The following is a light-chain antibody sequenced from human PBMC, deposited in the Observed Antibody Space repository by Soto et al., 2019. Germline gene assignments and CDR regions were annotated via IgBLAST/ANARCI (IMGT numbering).Light chain of an antibody. CDR3: QQYGSSPLT. J-gene: IGKJ4*01. V-gene: IGKV3-20*01. Sequence: EIVLTQSPGTLSLSPGEGATLFCRASQSVTTSYLAWYQQKPGQAPRLLMYGSSSRATGIPDRFSGSGSGTDFTLTISRLEPEDFAMYYCQQYGSSPLTFGGGTKVDIK. CDR2: GSS. CDR1: QSVTTSY.